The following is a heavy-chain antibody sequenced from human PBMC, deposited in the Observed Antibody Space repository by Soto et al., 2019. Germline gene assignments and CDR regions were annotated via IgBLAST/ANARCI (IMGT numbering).Heavy chain of an antibody. CDR2: INAGNGNT. D-gene: IGHD5-12*01. J-gene: IGHJ6*02. V-gene: IGHV1-3*01. Sequence: ASVKVSCKASGYTFTSYAMHWVRQAPGQRLEWMGWINAGNGNTKYSQKFQGRVTITRDTSASTAYMELSSLRSEDTAVYYCARGGSEATIPGMEVWGQGTTVTVSS. CDR1: GYTFTSYA. CDR3: ARGGSEATIPGMEV.